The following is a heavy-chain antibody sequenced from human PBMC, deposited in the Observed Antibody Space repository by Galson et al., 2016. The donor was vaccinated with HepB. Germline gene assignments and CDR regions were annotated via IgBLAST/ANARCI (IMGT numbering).Heavy chain of an antibody. CDR3: ARDDCANGVCYTAFDY. Sequence: SCKASGYMFTNYYMHWVRQAPGQGLEWMGIINPSGGSTNYAQKFQGRVTMTRDTSTSTVYMELSSLRSEDTAVYYCARDDCANGVCYTAFDYWGQGTLVTVSS. D-gene: IGHD2-8*01. V-gene: IGHV1-46*01. CDR1: GYMFTNYY. J-gene: IGHJ4*02. CDR2: INPSGGST.